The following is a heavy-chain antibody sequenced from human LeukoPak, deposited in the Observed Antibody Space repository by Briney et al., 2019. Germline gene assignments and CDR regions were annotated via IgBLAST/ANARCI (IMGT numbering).Heavy chain of an antibody. J-gene: IGHJ5*02. Sequence: ASVKVSCKASGYTFTGYYMHWVRQAPGQGPEWMGWINPNSGGTNYAQKFQGRVTMTRDTSISTAYMELSRLRSDDTAVYYCAREGYSSSWYVFDPWGQGTLVTVSS. CDR2: INPNSGGT. V-gene: IGHV1-2*02. CDR1: GYTFTGYY. D-gene: IGHD6-13*01. CDR3: AREGYSSSWYVFDP.